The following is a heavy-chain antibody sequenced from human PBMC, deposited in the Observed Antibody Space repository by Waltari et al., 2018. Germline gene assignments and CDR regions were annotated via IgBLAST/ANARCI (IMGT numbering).Heavy chain of an antibody. V-gene: IGHV3-23*01. J-gene: IGHJ4*02. Sequence: EVQLLESGGGLVQVGGSLRLSCAASGFIFSSYAMHWVRQAPGKGLEWVSSISGSVGSTFDADSVKGRFTISRDNSKNTVYLQMSSLRAEDTAVYFCAKEGVGHTSGYYCDFWGQGTLVTVSS. CDR1: GFIFSSYA. CDR2: ISGSVGST. D-gene: IGHD3-22*01. CDR3: AKEGVGHTSGYYCDF.